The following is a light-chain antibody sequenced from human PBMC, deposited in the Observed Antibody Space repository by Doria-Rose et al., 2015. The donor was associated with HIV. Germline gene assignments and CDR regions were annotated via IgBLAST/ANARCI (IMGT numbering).Light chain of an antibody. CDR2: WAS. J-gene: IGKJ3*01. V-gene: IGKV4-1*01. CDR1: QSLLYTSKNY. CDR3: QQYYDTPS. Sequence: DIRVTQSPESLGMSLGERATLNCKSNQSLLYTSKNYLAWYQQKPGQPPKLLIYWASTRQSGVPARFSGGGSGTDFTHTISSLGAEDVAVYYCQQYYDTPSFGPGTTVDIK.